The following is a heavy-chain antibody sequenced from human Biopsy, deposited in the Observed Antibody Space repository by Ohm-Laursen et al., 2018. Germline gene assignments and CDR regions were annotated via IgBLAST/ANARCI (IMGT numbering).Heavy chain of an antibody. Sequence: TLSLTCTVSSGSIRTGDYYWTWIRQQPGKGLEWIGSIYYSGNTRYNPSLQSRLSMSVDTSKNQFSLKLSFVTAADTAIYYCAHGSGSYYKWDFWGRGILVTVSS. CDR3: AHGSGSYYKWDF. V-gene: IGHV4-31*03. CDR2: IYYSGNT. D-gene: IGHD3-10*01. CDR1: SGSIRTGDYY. J-gene: IGHJ4*02.